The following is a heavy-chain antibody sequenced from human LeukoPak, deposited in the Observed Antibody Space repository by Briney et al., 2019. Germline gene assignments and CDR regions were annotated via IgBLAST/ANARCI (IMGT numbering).Heavy chain of an antibody. J-gene: IGHJ2*01. D-gene: IGHD5-12*01. CDR1: GSYISSYF. CDR2: ISYSGNT. CDR3: ARKSSRGGFNGYDYWYFDL. Sequence: SETLSLTCTVSGSYISSYFWSWLRQPPGKRLGWIGYISYSGNTDYNPSLKSRVTLSVDTSKNRLSLKLSSVTAADTAVYYCARKSSRGGFNGYDYWYFDLWGRGTLVTVSS. V-gene: IGHV4-59*08.